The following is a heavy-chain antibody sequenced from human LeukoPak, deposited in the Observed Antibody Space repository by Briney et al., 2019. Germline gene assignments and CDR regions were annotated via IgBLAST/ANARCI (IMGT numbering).Heavy chain of an antibody. D-gene: IGHD1-26*01. CDR2: FDPEDGET. CDR1: GYTLTELS. J-gene: IGHJ4*02. Sequence: GASAKVSCKVSGYTLTELSMHWVRQAPGKGLEWMGGFDPEDGETIYAQKFQGRVTMTEDTSTDTAYMELSSLRSEDTAVYYCATVGPHNEWELTDWGQGTLVTVSS. CDR3: ATVGPHNEWELTD. V-gene: IGHV1-24*01.